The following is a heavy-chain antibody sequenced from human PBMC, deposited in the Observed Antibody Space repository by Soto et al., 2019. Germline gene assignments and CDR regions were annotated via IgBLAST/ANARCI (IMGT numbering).Heavy chain of an antibody. Sequence: QVQLVESGGGVVQPGRSLRLSCAASGFTFSSYGMHWVRQAPGKGLEWVAVISYDGSNKYYADSVKGRFTISRDNSKNTLYLQMNRLRSEDTAVFYCSYDRWCGGLPAIFFYCRQGTLVTVSS. CDR1: GFTFSSYG. J-gene: IGHJ4*02. CDR3: SYDRWCGGLPAIFFY. D-gene: IGHD3-10*01. CDR2: ISYDGSNK. V-gene: IGHV3-30*18.